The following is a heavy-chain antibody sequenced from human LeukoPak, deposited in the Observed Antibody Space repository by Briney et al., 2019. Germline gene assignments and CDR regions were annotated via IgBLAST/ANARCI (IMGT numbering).Heavy chain of an antibody. CDR2: ISSSGSTI. J-gene: IGHJ3*02. CDR1: GFTFSDYY. Sequence: GGSLRLSCAASGFTFSDYYMSWIRQDPGKGLEWVSYISSSGSTIYYADSVKGRFTISRDNAKNSLYLQMNSLRAEDTAVYYCARDLSTMIDPDAFDIWGQGTMVTVSS. V-gene: IGHV3-11*04. D-gene: IGHD3-22*01. CDR3: ARDLSTMIDPDAFDI.